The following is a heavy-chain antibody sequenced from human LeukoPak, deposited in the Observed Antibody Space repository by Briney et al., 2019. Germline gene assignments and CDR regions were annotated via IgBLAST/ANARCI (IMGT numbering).Heavy chain of an antibody. CDR1: GYTFTGYY. V-gene: IGHV1-2*02. CDR2: INPNSGGT. D-gene: IGHD2-21*01. J-gene: IGHJ6*02. Sequence: ASVKVSYKASGYTFTGYYMHWVRQAPGRALEWMGWINPNSGGTNYAQKFQGRVTMTRDTSISTAYMELSRLRSDDTAVYYCARGRYGGDYGMDVWGQGTTVTVSS. CDR3: ARGRYGGDYGMDV.